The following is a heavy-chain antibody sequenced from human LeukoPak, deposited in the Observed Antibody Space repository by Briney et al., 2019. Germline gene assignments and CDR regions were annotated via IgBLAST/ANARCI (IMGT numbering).Heavy chain of an antibody. CDR1: GGSFSGYY. V-gene: IGHV4-34*01. Sequence: SETLSLTCAVYGGSFSGYYWSWIRQPPGKGLEWIGEINHSGSTNYNPSLKSRVTISVDTSKNQFSLKLSSVTAEDTAVYYCAKDPKIGCSGGSCYQFRGQGTLVTVSS. J-gene: IGHJ4*02. D-gene: IGHD2-15*01. CDR2: INHSGST. CDR3: AKDPKIGCSGGSCYQF.